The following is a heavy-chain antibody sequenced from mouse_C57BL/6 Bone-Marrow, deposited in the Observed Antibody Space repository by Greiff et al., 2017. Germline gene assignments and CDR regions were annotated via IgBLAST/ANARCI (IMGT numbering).Heavy chain of an antibody. CDR3: ATYYSNYVFYFYY. CDR1: GYAFSSSW. Sequence: QVQLQQSGPELVKPGASVKISCKASGYAFSSSWMNWVKQRPGRGLEWIGRIYPGDGDTNYNGKFKGKATLTADKSSSTAYMQLSSLTSEDSAVYFCATYYSNYVFYFYYWGQGTTLTVSS. D-gene: IGHD2-5*01. CDR2: IYPGDGDT. J-gene: IGHJ2*01. V-gene: IGHV1-82*01.